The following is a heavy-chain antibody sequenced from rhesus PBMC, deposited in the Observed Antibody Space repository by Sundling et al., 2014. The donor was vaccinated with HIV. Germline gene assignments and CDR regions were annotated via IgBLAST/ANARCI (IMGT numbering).Heavy chain of an antibody. V-gene: IGHV3-132*01. D-gene: IGHD4-35*01. Sequence: VEQLVESGGGLVQPGASLRLSCVASEFTFSDYDMHWVRQAPGKGLEWVGGITIRGGTYYSESLKGRFTISTDNAKNSLYLQMSSLRAEDTAVYYCVRNHGNPYYGLDSWGQGVVVTVSS. CDR1: EFTFSDYD. J-gene: IGHJ6*01. CDR2: ITIRGGT. CDR3: VRNHGNPYYGLDS.